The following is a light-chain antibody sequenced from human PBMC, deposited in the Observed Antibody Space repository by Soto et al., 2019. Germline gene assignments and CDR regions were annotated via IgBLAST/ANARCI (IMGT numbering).Light chain of an antibody. J-gene: IGKJ1*01. V-gene: IGKV3-20*01. Sequence: DIVLTQSPGTLSLSPGDRATLSCRASQSVSSGYLAWYQQKPGQAPRPLIHGTSSRAAGIPDRFSGSGSGTDFTLTISRLEPEDFAVYFCQQYGRSPRTFGQGTKVEI. CDR3: QQYGRSPRT. CDR2: GTS. CDR1: QSVSSGY.